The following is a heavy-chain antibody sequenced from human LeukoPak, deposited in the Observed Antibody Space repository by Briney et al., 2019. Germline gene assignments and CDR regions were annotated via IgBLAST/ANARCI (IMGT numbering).Heavy chain of an antibody. V-gene: IGHV1-69*01. D-gene: IGHD3-9*01. CDR2: IIPIFGTA. J-gene: IGHJ3*02. Sequence: SVKVSCTASGGTISSYANSWVRQGPGQGHDWMGGIIPIFGTANYAQKFQDRVTITADESTSTSYMELSSLRSEATAVYYCARDLAYYDILTGTNDAFDIWGQGTMVTVSS. CDR3: ARDLAYYDILTGTNDAFDI. CDR1: GGTISSYA.